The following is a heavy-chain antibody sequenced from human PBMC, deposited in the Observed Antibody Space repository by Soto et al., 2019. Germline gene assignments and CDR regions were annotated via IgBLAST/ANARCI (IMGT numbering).Heavy chain of an antibody. J-gene: IGHJ4*02. CDR1: VVSISSGGYY. D-gene: IGHD5-18*01. CDR3: AIGPAGYRYGYQD. CDR2: IYYSGST. Sequence: SDTLSLTCTVSVVSISSGGYYWSWIRQHPGKGLEWIGYIYYSGSTYYNPSLKSRVTISVDTSKNQFSLKLSSVTAADTAGYYCAIGPAGYRYGYQDWGEGPGFTVSS. V-gene: IGHV4-31*03.